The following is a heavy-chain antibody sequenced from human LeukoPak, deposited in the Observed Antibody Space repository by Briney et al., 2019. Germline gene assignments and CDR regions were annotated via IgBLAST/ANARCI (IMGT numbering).Heavy chain of an antibody. CDR2: ISYDGNNK. CDR1: GFTFSSYA. Sequence: GGSLRLSCAASGFTFSSYAMHWVRQAPGKGLEWAAVISYDGNNKYYSDSLKGRFTISRDNSKNTLYLQMNSLRAEDTAVYYCARERIAAVGTGWFDPWGQGTLVTVSS. CDR3: ARERIAAVGTGWFDP. D-gene: IGHD6-13*01. V-gene: IGHV3-30*04. J-gene: IGHJ5*02.